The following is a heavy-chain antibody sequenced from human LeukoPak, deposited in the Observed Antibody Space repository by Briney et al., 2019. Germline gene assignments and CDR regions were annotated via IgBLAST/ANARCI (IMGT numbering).Heavy chain of an antibody. CDR2: INHSGST. D-gene: IGHD2-2*02. CDR3: ARRRYCSSTSCYINWFDP. J-gene: IGHJ5*02. Sequence: SETLSLTCAVYGGSFSGYYWSWIRQPPGKGLEWIGEINHSGSTNYNPSLKSRVTISVDTSKNQFSLKLSSVTAADTAVYYCARRRYCSSTSCYINWFDPWGQGTLVTVSS. V-gene: IGHV4-34*01. CDR1: GGSFSGYY.